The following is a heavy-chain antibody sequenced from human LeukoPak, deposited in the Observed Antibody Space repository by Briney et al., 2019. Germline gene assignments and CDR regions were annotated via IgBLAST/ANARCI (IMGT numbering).Heavy chain of an antibody. CDR2: INPNSGGT. D-gene: IGHD6-19*01. V-gene: IGHV1-2*02. CDR3: ARVSSGWYRSAFDI. Sequence: ASVKVSCKASGYTFTGYYMHWVRQAPGQGLEWMGWINPNSGGTNYAQKFQGRVTMTGDTSISTAYMELIRLRSDDTAVYYCARVSSGWYRSAFDIWGQGTMVTVSS. CDR1: GYTFTGYY. J-gene: IGHJ3*02.